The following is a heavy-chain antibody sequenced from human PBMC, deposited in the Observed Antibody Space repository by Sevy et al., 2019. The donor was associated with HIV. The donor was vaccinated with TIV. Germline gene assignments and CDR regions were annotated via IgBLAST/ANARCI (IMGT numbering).Heavy chain of an antibody. CDR2: IYHSGST. J-gene: IGHJ4*02. CDR3: ARDPPHYDSSGSYVPPAPESLFDY. V-gene: IGHV4-38-2*02. CDR1: GYSISSGYY. Sequence: SETLSLTCTVSGYSISSGYYWGWIRQPPGKGLESIGSIYHSGSTYYNPSLKGRVTISVDTSKNQFSLKLSSVTAADTAVYYCARDPPHYDSSGSYVPPAPESLFDYWGQGTLVTVSS. D-gene: IGHD3-22*01.